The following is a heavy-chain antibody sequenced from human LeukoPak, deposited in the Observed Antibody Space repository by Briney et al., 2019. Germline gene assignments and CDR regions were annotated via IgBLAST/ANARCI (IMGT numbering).Heavy chain of an antibody. CDR2: IKQDGSEK. Sequence: GGSLRLSCAASGFTFSSYWMSWVRQAPGKGLEWVANIKQDGSEKYYVDSVKGRFTISRDNSKNTLYLQMNSLRAEDTAVYYCARDPLYYYDSSGGYWGQGTLVTVSS. CDR3: ARDPLYYYDSSGGY. D-gene: IGHD3-22*01. J-gene: IGHJ4*02. V-gene: IGHV3-7*03. CDR1: GFTFSSYW.